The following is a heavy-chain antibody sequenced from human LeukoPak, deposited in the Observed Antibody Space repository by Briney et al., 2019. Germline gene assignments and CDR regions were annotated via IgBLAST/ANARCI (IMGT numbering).Heavy chain of an antibody. CDR2: ISAYNGNT. CDR1: GYTFTSYY. D-gene: IGHD3-3*01. V-gene: IGHV1-8*02. CDR3: ARGGITYYDFWSGYNYYYGMDV. J-gene: IGHJ6*02. Sequence: ASVKVSCKASGYTFTSYYMHWVRQAPGQGLEWMGWISAYNGNTNYAQRLQGRVTMTRNTSISTAYMELSSLRSEDTAVYYCARGGITYYDFWSGYNYYYGMDVWGQGTTVTVSS.